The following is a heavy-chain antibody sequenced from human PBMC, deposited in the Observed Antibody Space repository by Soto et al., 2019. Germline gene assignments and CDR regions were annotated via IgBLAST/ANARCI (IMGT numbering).Heavy chain of an antibody. J-gene: IGHJ4*02. CDR3: AKAFYPSVAISSGDY. D-gene: IGHD3-22*01. CDR1: GFNFRNYD. Sequence: GGSLRLSCAASGFNFRNYDMHWVRQAPGKGLEWVAVISYDGHTQNYAGSVKGRFTISRDNSKNTVYLQMNRLSAEDAALYYCAKAFYPSVAISSGDYWGQGTLVTVSS. V-gene: IGHV3-30*18. CDR2: ISYDGHTQ.